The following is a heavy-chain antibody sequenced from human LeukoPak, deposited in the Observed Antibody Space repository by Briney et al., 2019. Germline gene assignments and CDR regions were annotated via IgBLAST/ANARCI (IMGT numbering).Heavy chain of an antibody. D-gene: IGHD5-12*01. J-gene: IGHJ2*01. CDR2: IYYSGST. V-gene: IGHV4-39*01. Sequence: PSETLSLTCTVSGGSISSSSYYWGWIRQPPGKGLEWIGSIYYSGSTYYNPSLKSRVTISVDTSKNQFSLKLSSVTAADTAVYYCARLGVYGGYGGLWYFDLWGRGTLVTVSS. CDR3: ARLGVYGGYGGLWYFDL. CDR1: GGSISSSSYY.